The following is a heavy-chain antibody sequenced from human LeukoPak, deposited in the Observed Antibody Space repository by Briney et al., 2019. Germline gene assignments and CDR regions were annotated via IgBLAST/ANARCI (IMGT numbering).Heavy chain of an antibody. D-gene: IGHD3-16*01. CDR1: GFTFSTYG. J-gene: IGHJ4*02. CDR3: ASGFLRNWYYLGDY. CDR2: LSHDGTN. Sequence: GRSLRLSCAASGFTFSTYGMHWVRQAPGKGLEWVAVLSHDGTNNADSVKGRFTISRDNSKNTLYLQMNRLRAEDTAVYYCASGFLRNWYYLGDYWGQGTLVTVSS. V-gene: IGHV3-30*03.